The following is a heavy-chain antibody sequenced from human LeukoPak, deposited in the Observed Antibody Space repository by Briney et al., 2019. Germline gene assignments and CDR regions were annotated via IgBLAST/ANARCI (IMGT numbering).Heavy chain of an antibody. CDR1: GFTFSNYG. CDR2: ISTGSSYI. Sequence: GGSLRLSCAASGFTFSNYGMSCVRQAPGKGLEWVSSISTGSSYIYSADSVKGRFTISRDNAKNSLYLQLNSLRAEDTAVYYCAGSDTTGYTPREWDYWYFDLWGRGTLVTVSS. V-gene: IGHV3-21*01. J-gene: IGHJ2*01. D-gene: IGHD1-1*01. CDR3: AGSDTTGYTPREWDYWYFDL.